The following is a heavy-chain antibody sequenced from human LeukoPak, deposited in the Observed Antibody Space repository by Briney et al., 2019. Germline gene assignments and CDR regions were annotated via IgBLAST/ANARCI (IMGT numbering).Heavy chain of an antibody. CDR2: ISYDGSNK. D-gene: IGHD1-26*01. CDR1: GFTFSSYG. J-gene: IGHJ4*02. V-gene: IGHV3-30*18. CDR3: AKGATGFDY. Sequence: GRSLRLSCAASGFTFSSYGMHWVRQAPGKGLEWVAVISYDGSNKYYADSVMGRFTISRDNSKNTLYLQMNSLRAEDTAVYYCAKGATGFDYWGQGTLVTVSS.